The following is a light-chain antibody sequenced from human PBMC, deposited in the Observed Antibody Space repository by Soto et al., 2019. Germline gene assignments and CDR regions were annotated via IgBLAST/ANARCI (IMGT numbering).Light chain of an antibody. CDR2: KAS. V-gene: IGKV1-5*03. Sequence: DIQMPQSPSTLSASVGDRATITCRASQSISVWLAWYQQKAGKAPNLLIYKASRLESGVPSRFSGSGYEAECTLTISGLQTGDSATYDCQQYNSYSPTFGQGTKVDNK. CDR3: QQYNSYSPT. J-gene: IGKJ1*01. CDR1: QSISVW.